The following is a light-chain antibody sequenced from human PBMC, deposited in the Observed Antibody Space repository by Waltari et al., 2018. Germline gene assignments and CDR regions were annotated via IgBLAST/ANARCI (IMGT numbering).Light chain of an antibody. V-gene: IGKV3-15*01. CDR2: GAS. J-gene: IGKJ5*01. Sequence: EIVMTQSPATLSVSPGDRATPSCRASQSVSSNLAWYQQKPGPAPRLLIYGASTWATGIPARFSGSGSGTEFTLTISSLQSEDFAVYYCQQYNNWPPITFGQGTRLEIK. CDR1: QSVSSN. CDR3: QQYNNWPPIT.